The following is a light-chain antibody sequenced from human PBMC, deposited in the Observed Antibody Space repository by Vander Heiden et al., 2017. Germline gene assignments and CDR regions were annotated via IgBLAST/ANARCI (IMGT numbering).Light chain of an antibody. CDR3: QQRSNWPPLT. J-gene: IGKJ4*01. CDR2: EAS. CDR1: QSVSSY. V-gene: IGKV3-11*01. Sequence: EIVSTQSPATLSLSPGERATLSCRASQSVSSYLAWYQQKPGQAPRLLSYEASNRATGIPARFSGSGSGTDFTLTISSLEPEDFAVYYCQQRSNWPPLTFGGGTKVEIK.